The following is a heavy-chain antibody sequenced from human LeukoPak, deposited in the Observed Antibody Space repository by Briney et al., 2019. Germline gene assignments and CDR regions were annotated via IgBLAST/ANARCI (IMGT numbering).Heavy chain of an antibody. Sequence: GGSLRLSCAASGFTFSSYAMSWVRQAPGKGLEWVANIKQDGSEKNYVDSLKGRFTISRDSAKNSLYLQMNSLRGEDTAVYYCARLADYDRSGYFDYWGQGTLVTVSS. CDR1: GFTFSSYA. CDR2: IKQDGSEK. CDR3: ARLADYDRSGYFDY. D-gene: IGHD3-22*01. J-gene: IGHJ4*02. V-gene: IGHV3-7*01.